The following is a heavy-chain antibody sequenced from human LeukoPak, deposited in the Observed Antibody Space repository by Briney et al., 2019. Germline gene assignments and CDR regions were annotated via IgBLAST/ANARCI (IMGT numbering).Heavy chain of an antibody. Sequence: GGSLRLSCAASGITFSRYSMNWVRQAPGKGLEWVSYISSNSSTIYYADSVKGRFTISRDNAKNSLYLQMNSLRAEDTAVYYCARGNMDVWGKGTTVTVSS. J-gene: IGHJ6*03. CDR3: ARGNMDV. V-gene: IGHV3-48*04. CDR2: ISSNSSTI. CDR1: GITFSRYS.